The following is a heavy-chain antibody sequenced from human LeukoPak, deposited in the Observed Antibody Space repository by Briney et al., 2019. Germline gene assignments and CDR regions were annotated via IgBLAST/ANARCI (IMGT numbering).Heavy chain of an antibody. CDR2: ISGSGGST. Sequence: GGSLRLPCAASGFTFSSYAMSWVRQAPGKGLEWVSAISGSGGSTYYADSVKGRFTISRDNSKNTLYLQMNSLRAEDTAVYYCAKGDDFWSGYQVDYWGQGTLVTVSS. CDR3: AKGDDFWSGYQVDY. D-gene: IGHD3-3*01. V-gene: IGHV3-23*01. J-gene: IGHJ4*02. CDR1: GFTFSSYA.